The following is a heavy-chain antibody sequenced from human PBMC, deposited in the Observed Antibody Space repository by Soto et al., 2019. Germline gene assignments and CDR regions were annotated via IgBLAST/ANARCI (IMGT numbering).Heavy chain of an antibody. D-gene: IGHD6-13*01. CDR2: IIPILGIA. J-gene: IGHJ4*02. CDR1: GGTFSSYT. V-gene: IGHV1-69*02. CDR3: ARGAAADLDH. Sequence: QVQLVQSGAELKKPGSSVKVSCKASGGTFSSYTISWVRQAPGQGLEWMGRIIPILGIANYPQEFQGRVTITADTSTNTTYMQLSSLRSEDTAVYYCARGAAADLDHWGQGTLVTVSS.